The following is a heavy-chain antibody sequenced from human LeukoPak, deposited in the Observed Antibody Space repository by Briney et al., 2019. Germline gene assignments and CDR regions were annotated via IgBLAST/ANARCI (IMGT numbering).Heavy chain of an antibody. J-gene: IGHJ4*02. CDR3: ARDHAFSPDY. CDR2: IWYDGNNK. Sequence: GGSLRLSCAASGFTFSSYVMHWVRQAPGKGLEWVAVIWYDGNNKYHVDSVKGRFTISRDNSKNTLYLQMNSLRAEDTAVYYCARDHAFSPDYWGQGTLVTVSS. CDR1: GFTFSSYV. D-gene: IGHD2/OR15-2a*01. V-gene: IGHV3-33*01.